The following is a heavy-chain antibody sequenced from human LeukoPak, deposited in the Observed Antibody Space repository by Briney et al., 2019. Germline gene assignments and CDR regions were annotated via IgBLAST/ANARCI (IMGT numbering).Heavy chain of an antibody. D-gene: IGHD3-10*01. CDR1: GGSFSGYY. V-gene: IGHV4-34*01. J-gene: IGHJ4*02. CDR2: INHSGST. CDR3: AREEWFGELSYFDY. Sequence: SETLSLTCAAYGGSFSGYYWSWIRQPPGKGLEWIGEINHSGSTNYNPSLKSRVTISVDTSKNQFSLKLSSVTAADTAVYYCAREEWFGELSYFDYWGQGTLVTVSS.